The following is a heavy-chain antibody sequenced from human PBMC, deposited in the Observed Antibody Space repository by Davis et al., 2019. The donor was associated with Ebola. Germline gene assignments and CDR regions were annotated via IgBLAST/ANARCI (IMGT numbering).Heavy chain of an antibody. CDR3: ARKGRRGGYNYDY. V-gene: IGHV1-46*01. CDR2: INPSGGTT. J-gene: IGHJ4*02. D-gene: IGHD5-24*01. Sequence: ASVKVSCKASGYTFINHYMNWVRQAPGQGLEGMGIINPSGGTTNYAQKFLVRVHMTRDRSTSTAYMELSSLRYEDTAVYYCARKGRRGGYNYDYWGQGTLVTVSS. CDR1: GYTFINHY.